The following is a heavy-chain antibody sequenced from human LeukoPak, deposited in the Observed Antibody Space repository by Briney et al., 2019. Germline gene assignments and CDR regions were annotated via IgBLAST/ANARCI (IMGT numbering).Heavy chain of an antibody. D-gene: IGHD3-10*01. J-gene: IGHJ6*02. V-gene: IGHV4-4*07. Sequence: KSSETLSLTCTVSGGSISSYYWSWIRQPAGKGLEWIGRIYTSGSTNYNPSLKSRVTMSVDTSKNQFSLKLGSVTAADTAVYYCARVGTMVRGVDYGMDVWGQGTTVTVSS. CDR2: IYTSGST. CDR3: ARVGTMVRGVDYGMDV. CDR1: GGSISSYY.